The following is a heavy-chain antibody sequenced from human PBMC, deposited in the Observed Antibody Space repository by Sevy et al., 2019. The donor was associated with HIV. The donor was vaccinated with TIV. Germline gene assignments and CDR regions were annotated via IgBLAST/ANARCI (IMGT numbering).Heavy chain of an antibody. V-gene: IGHV3-23*01. D-gene: IGHD3-22*01. CDR3: AKYESSGYWMGSSAFDN. Sequence: GGSLRLSCAASGFTFSSYAMSWVRQAPGKGLEWVSAISGSGGSTYYADSVKGRFTISRDNSKNTLYLQMNSLRAEDTAVYYGAKYESSGYWMGSSAFDNWGQGTMVTVSS. J-gene: IGHJ3*02. CDR2: ISGSGGST. CDR1: GFTFSSYA.